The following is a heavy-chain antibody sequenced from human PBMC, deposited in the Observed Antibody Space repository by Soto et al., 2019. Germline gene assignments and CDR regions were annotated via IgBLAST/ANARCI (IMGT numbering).Heavy chain of an antibody. CDR3: ARDTSPASTVTTNWFDP. Sequence: QVQLVQSGAEVKKPGSSVKVSCKASGGTFSSYTISWVRQAPGQGLEWMGRIIPILGIANYAQKFQGRVTINADKSTSTAYMELRRLRSEDTAVYYCARDTSPASTVTTNWFDPWGQGTLVTVSS. CDR1: GGTFSSYT. D-gene: IGHD4-17*01. V-gene: IGHV1-69*08. CDR2: IIPILGIA. J-gene: IGHJ5*02.